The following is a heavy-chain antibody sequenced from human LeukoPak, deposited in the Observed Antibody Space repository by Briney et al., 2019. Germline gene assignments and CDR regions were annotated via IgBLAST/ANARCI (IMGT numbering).Heavy chain of an antibody. CDR1: GFTFSSYW. V-gene: IGHV3-74*01. D-gene: IGHD2-21*02. Sequence: GGSLRLSCVGSGFTFSSYWMHWVRQGPGKGLEWVSRISIDGSTTTYADSVKGRFTISRDNAKNTAYLQMNSLRAEDTAVYYCARFRTWGDKAFDYWGQGALVTVSS. CDR2: ISIDGSTT. J-gene: IGHJ4*02. CDR3: ARFRTWGDKAFDY.